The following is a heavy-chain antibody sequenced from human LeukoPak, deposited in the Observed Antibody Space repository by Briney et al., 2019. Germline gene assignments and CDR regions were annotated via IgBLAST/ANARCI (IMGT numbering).Heavy chain of an antibody. CDR2: IHSSGGT. CDR1: GGSITSYY. J-gene: IGHJ4*02. Sequence: SETLSLTCTVSGGSITSYYWTYIRQPAGKGLEWIGRIHSSGGTNYSPSLKSRVTLSLDTSKNQFSLNLSSVTAADTAIYYCAREFSGTSIAARVFDSWGQGTLVTVSS. V-gene: IGHV4-4*07. CDR3: AREFSGTSIAARVFDS. D-gene: IGHD6-6*01.